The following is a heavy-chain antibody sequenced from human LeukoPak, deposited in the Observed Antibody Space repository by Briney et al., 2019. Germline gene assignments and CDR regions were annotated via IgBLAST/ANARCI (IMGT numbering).Heavy chain of an antibody. CDR1: GGSFSGYY. CDR3: ATYDSSGYYPYWYFDL. D-gene: IGHD3-22*01. V-gene: IGHV4-34*01. CDR2: IYYSGST. J-gene: IGHJ2*01. Sequence: PSETLSLTCAVYGGSFSGYYWSWIRQPPGKGLEWIGSIYYSGSTYYNPSLKSRVTISVDTSKNQFSLKLSSVTAADTAVYYCATYDSSGYYPYWYFDLWGRGTLVTVSS.